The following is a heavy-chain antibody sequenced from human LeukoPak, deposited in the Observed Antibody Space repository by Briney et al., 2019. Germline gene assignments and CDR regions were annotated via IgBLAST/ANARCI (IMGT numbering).Heavy chain of an antibody. CDR2: ISGSGAIT. J-gene: IGHJ4*02. V-gene: IGHV3-23*01. Sequence: GGSLRLSCAASGFTFSSYAMTWVRQAPGKGLEWVSDISGSGAITYYRDSVKGRFTISRDNSKNTLHLQMNSLRAEDTAVYYCAKLTDYWGQGTLVTVSS. D-gene: IGHD1-14*01. CDR1: GFTFSSYA. CDR3: AKLTDY.